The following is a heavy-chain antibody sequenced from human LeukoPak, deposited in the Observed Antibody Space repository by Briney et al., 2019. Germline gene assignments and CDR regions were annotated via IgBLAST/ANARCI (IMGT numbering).Heavy chain of an antibody. CDR1: GFTFSSYA. D-gene: IGHD5-24*01. Sequence: PGGSLRLSCAASGFTFSSYAMSWVRQAPGKGLEWVSAFSGSGGSTYYADSVKGRFTISRDNSKNTLYLQMNSLGAGDTAVYYCAKSGYNRFDYWGQGTLVTVSS. J-gene: IGHJ4*02. CDR3: AKSGYNRFDY. V-gene: IGHV3-23*01. CDR2: FSGSGGST.